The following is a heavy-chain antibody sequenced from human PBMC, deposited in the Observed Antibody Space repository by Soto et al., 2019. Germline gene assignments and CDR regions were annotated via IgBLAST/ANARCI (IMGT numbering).Heavy chain of an antibody. J-gene: IGHJ4*02. CDR1: GYTFTGYY. D-gene: IGHD3-22*01. Sequence: ASVKVSCKASGYTFTGYYMHWVRQAPGQGLEWMGWINPNSGGTNYAQKYQGWVTMTRDTSISTAYMELSRLRSDDTAVYYCARGYYDSSVYDYWGQGTLVTVSS. V-gene: IGHV1-2*04. CDR2: INPNSGGT. CDR3: ARGYYDSSVYDY.